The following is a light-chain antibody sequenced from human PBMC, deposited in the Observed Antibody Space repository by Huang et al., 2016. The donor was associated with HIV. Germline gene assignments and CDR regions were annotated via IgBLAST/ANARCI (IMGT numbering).Light chain of an antibody. CDR1: QSLSSTF. J-gene: IGKJ1*01. CDR3: QQYGSSPPWT. CDR2: GAS. Sequence: EIVLTQSPGTLSLSPGERATLSCRASQSLSSTFLVWYQQKPGQAPRLLIYGASSRATGIPDRCSGSGSGTDFTLTISRLEPEDFAVYYCQQYGSSPPWTVGQGTKVEIK. V-gene: IGKV3-20*01.